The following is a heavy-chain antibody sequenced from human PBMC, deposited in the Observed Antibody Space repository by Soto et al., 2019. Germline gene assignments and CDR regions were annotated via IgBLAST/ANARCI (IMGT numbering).Heavy chain of an antibody. D-gene: IGHD3-10*01. CDR2: IYYSGST. CDR1: GGSIGSSSYY. V-gene: IGHV4-39*01. CDR3: ARHYGSGSYYKRWFDP. J-gene: IGHJ5*02. Sequence: PSETLSLTCTVSGGSIGSSSYYWGWIRQPPGKGLEWIGSIYYSGSTYYNPSLKSRVTISVDTSKNQFSLKLSSVTAADTAVYYCARHYGSGSYYKRWFDPWGQGTLVTVSS.